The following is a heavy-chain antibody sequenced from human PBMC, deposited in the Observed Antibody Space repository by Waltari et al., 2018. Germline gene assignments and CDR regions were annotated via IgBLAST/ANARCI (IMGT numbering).Heavy chain of an antibody. D-gene: IGHD2-21*01. CDR3: ARHEAYTTRDY. J-gene: IGHJ4*02. Sequence: QLQLQAPCPGLVTPSETLSLTCSVSGGSISSSIYFWVWIRQPPGKGLGWIGSLNYGGSTYYNASLRSRVTISLDTSKNQFSLKVNSVTAADTAVYYCARHEAYTTRDYWGQGTLVTVSS. CDR1: GGSISSSIYF. V-gene: IGHV4-39*01. CDR2: LNYGGST.